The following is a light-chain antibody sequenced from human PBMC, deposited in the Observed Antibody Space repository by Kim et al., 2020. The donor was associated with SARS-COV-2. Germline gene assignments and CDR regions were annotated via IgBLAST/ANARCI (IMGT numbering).Light chain of an antibody. CDR2: AAS. CDR1: QYVSKH. J-gene: IGKJ1*01. Sequence: ASVGDSGTSTCRASQYVSKHVHWYQQEPGKAPKLLISAASSLQSGVPSRFSGSVSGTDFTLTINNLQREDFATYHCQQSYSTLWTFGQGTEVDIK. CDR3: QQSYSTLWT. V-gene: IGKV1-39*01.